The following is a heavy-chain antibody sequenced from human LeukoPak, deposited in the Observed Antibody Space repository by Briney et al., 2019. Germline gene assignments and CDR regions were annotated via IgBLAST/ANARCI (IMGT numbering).Heavy chain of an antibody. CDR1: GFTFSSYT. Sequence: GGSLRLSCAASGFTFSSYTMNWVRQAPGTGLEWVSSISDSSYYIYYADSVRGRFTVSRDNAKNSLYLQMNGLRAEDTAVYYCARRKDVVVVPGTMGYYLDVWGKGTTVTVSS. J-gene: IGHJ6*03. V-gene: IGHV3-21*01. CDR2: ISDSSYYI. D-gene: IGHD2-2*01. CDR3: ARRKDVVVVPGTMGYYLDV.